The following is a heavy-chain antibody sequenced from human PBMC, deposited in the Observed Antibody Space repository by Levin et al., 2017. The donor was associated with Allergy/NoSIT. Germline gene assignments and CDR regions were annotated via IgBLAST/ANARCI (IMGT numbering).Heavy chain of an antibody. D-gene: IGHD3-10*01. V-gene: IGHV4-34*01. Sequence: SQTLSLTCAVYGASFSGYYWSWIRQPPGKGLEWIGEINHTGSINYNPSLKSRVTISVDTSKSQFSLKLSSVTAADTAVYYCASASSRQGYNYGLGTKNYYHGMDVWGQGTTVTVSS. CDR2: INHTGSI. CDR3: ASASSRQGYNYGLGTKNYYHGMDV. CDR1: GASFSGYY. J-gene: IGHJ6*02.